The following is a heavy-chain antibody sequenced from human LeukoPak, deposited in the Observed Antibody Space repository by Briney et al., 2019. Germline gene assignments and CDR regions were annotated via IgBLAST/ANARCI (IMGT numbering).Heavy chain of an antibody. CDR1: GFTFDDYA. D-gene: IGHD5-24*01. CDR3: AKDDGDAFDI. CDR2: ISWNSGSV. V-gene: IGHV3-9*01. Sequence: GGSLRLSCAASGFTFDDYAMHWVRQAPGKGLEWVSGISWNSGSVGYADSVKGRFTISRDNAKNSLYLQMNSLRAEDTALYYCAKDDGDAFDIWGQGTMVTVSS. J-gene: IGHJ3*02.